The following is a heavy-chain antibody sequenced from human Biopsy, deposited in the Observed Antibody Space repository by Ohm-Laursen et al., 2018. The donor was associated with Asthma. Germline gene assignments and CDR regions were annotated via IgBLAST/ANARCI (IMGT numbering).Heavy chain of an antibody. CDR2: MSFDGRQT. J-gene: IGHJ3*02. Sequence: SLRLSCAASGFSFNSYGMHWVRQAPGKGLEWVAVMSFDGRQTYYADSVKGRFTISRDNSKDTLDLQMNSLREEDTDVYYCVRDGTDDAFDIWGQGTVVSVSS. V-gene: IGHV3-30*03. CDR1: GFSFNSYG. CDR3: VRDGTDDAFDI. D-gene: IGHD1-1*01.